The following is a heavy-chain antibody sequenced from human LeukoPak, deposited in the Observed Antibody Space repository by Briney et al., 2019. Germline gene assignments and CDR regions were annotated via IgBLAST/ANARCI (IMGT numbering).Heavy chain of an antibody. J-gene: IGHJ4*02. CDR1: GFTFSSYS. CDR3: VRDRGVRITGTTGY. Sequence: GGSLRLSCAASGFTFSSYSMSWLRQAPGKGLEWVSSISSSSSYIYYADSVRGRFTISRYNAKNSLYLQMNSLRVEDTAVYYCVRDRGVRITGTTGYWGQGTLVTVSS. D-gene: IGHD1-7*01. CDR2: ISSSSSYI. V-gene: IGHV3-21*01.